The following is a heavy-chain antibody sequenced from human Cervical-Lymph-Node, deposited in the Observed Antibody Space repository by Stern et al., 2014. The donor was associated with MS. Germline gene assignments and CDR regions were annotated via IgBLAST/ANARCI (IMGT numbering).Heavy chain of an antibody. CDR1: GFTFNNYA. J-gene: IGHJ4*02. D-gene: IGHD1-26*01. CDR3: AKGSNAATTGGDY. V-gene: IGHV3-23*04. CDR2: FSGSGTDT. Sequence: EVQLVESGGGLLQPGGSLRLSCSASGFTFNNYAMTWVRQAPGKGLEWVSAFSGSGTDTYYADSVKGRFTISRDNSKDTLYLQMNSLRAEDTAVYYCAKGSNAATTGGDYWGQGTLVTVSS.